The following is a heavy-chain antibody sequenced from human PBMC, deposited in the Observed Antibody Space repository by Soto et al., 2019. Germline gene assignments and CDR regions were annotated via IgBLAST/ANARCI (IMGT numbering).Heavy chain of an antibody. CDR2: ISGGGSNT. D-gene: IGHD4-4*01. J-gene: IGHJ4*02. V-gene: IGHV3-23*01. Sequence: EVQLLESGGGLVQRGGSLRLSCAASGFPFSSYVMSWVRQAPGKGLEWVSGISGGGSNTFYADYVKGRFTISRDNSKNTLLLQMNSLGTEDTAVYYCAKDSNKYSSSLRGRYFDYWGQGMGVTVSS. CDR1: GFPFSSYV. CDR3: AKDSNKYSSSLRGRYFDY.